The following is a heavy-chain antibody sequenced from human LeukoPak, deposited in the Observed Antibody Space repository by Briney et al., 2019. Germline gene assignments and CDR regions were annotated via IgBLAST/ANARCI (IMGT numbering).Heavy chain of an antibody. CDR3: ARETAAGTKGVCYFDY. Sequence: GGSLRLSCAASGFTFSSYWMSWVRQAPGKGLEWVANIKQDGSEKYYVDSVKGRFTISRDNAKNSLYLQMNSLRAEDTAVYYCARETAAGTKGVCYFDYWGQGTLVTVSS. D-gene: IGHD6-13*01. V-gene: IGHV3-7*01. CDR1: GFTFSSYW. J-gene: IGHJ4*02. CDR2: IKQDGSEK.